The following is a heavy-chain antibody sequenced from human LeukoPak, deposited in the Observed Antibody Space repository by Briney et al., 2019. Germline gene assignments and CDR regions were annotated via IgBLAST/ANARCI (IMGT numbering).Heavy chain of an antibody. CDR1: GFTFSNYW. J-gene: IGHJ4*02. D-gene: IGHD1-26*01. CDR2: IKGDGGSP. CDR3: ARDGRSGNFDK. V-gene: IGHV3-74*01. Sequence: GGSLRLSCAASGFTFSNYWMHWVRQAPGKGLVWVSRIKGDGGSPTYADSVKGRFTISRDNAKHTLYLQMNSLRAEDTAVYYCARDGRSGNFDKWGQGTLVSVSS.